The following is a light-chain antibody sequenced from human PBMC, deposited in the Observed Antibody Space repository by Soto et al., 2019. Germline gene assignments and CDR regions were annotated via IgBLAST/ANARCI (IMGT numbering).Light chain of an antibody. J-gene: IGKJ5*01. CDR1: QSVAGS. CDR3: QQRSNWLPIT. V-gene: IGKV3-11*01. CDR2: DAS. Sequence: EFVLTQSPATLSLSPGARAILSCRASQSVAGSLAWYHHKPGQAPRLLIYDASNRATGIPARFSGSGSGTDFTLTISSLEPEDFAVYYCQQRSNWLPITFGQGTRLEI.